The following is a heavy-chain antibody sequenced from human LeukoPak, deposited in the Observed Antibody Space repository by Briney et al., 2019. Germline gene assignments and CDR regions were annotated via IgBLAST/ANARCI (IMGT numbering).Heavy chain of an antibody. CDR2: IYYSGST. CDR3: ARHGPGGVTGDY. D-gene: IGHD1-14*01. J-gene: IGHJ4*02. CDR1: GGSIISYY. Sequence: SETPSLTCTVSGGSIISYYWSWIRQPPGKGLEWIGYIYYSGSTNYNPSLKSRVTISVDTSKNQFSLKLSSVTAADTAVYYCARHGPGGVTGDYWGQGTLVTVSS. V-gene: IGHV4-59*08.